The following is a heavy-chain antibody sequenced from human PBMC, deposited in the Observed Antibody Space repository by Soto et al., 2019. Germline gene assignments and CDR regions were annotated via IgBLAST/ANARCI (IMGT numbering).Heavy chain of an antibody. J-gene: IGHJ4*02. V-gene: IGHV3-21*01. Sequence: EVQLVESGGGLVKPGGSLRLSCAASGFTFSSYSMNWVRQAPGKGLEWVSSISSSSSYIYYADSVKGRSTISRDNAKNSRYLQMNSLRAEDTAVYYCASPVGREWLVNNWGQGTLVTVSS. D-gene: IGHD6-19*01. CDR1: GFTFSSYS. CDR3: ASPVGREWLVNN. CDR2: ISSSSSYI.